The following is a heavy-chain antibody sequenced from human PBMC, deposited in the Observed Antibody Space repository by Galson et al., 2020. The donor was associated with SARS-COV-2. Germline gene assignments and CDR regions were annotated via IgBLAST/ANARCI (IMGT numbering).Heavy chain of an antibody. CDR3: ARGGCSSDRCYPAAFDI. V-gene: IGHV1-18*01. J-gene: IGHJ3*02. CDR2: ISGYNGNT. CDR1: GYTFTNYG. Sequence: ASVKVSCKASGYTFTNYGITWVRQAPGQGLEWMGWISGYNGNTNYAQNLQGRVTMTTDTSTSTAYMEVRSLSSDDTAVYYCARGGCSSDRCYPAAFDIWGQGTMVTVSS. D-gene: IGHD2-15*01.